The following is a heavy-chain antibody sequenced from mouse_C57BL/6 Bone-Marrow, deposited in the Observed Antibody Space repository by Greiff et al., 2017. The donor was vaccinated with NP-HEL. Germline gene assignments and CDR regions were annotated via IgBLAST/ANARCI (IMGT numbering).Heavy chain of an antibody. Sequence: QVQLQQPGAELVMPGASVKLSCKASGYTFTSYWMHWVKQRPGQGLEWIGEIDPSDSYTSYNQKFKGKSTLTVDKSSSTAYMQLSSLTSEDSAVYYCARGRIYYGNLYAMDYWGQGTSVTVSS. J-gene: IGHJ4*01. CDR2: IDPSDSYT. CDR3: ARGRIYYGNLYAMDY. D-gene: IGHD2-1*01. V-gene: IGHV1-69*01. CDR1: GYTFTSYW.